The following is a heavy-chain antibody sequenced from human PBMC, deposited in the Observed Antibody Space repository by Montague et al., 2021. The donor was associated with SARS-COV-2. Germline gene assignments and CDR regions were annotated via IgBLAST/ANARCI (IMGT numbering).Heavy chain of an antibody. CDR2: IRYDGSNE. J-gene: IGHJ4*02. V-gene: IGHV3-33*06. CDR3: AKDWSAKKIVGATHLDY. Sequence: SLRLSCAASGLIFSNYGLHWVRQAPGKGLEWVAVIRYDGSNEYYADSVKGRFTISRDNSKSTLYLQMNSLRAEDTAVYYCAKDWSAKKIVGATHLDYWGQGTLVTVSS. CDR1: GLIFSNYG. D-gene: IGHD1-26*01.